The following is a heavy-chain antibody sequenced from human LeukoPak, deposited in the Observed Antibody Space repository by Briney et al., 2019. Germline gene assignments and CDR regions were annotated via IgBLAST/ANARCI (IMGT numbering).Heavy chain of an antibody. CDR1: GFTFSSYG. V-gene: IGHV3-33*01. CDR3: AREGLSCSGGSCYSFSFYYMDV. J-gene: IGHJ6*03. D-gene: IGHD2-15*01. Sequence: GRSLRLSCAASGFTFSSYGMHWVRQAPGKGLEWVAVIWYDGSNKYYADSVKGRFTISRDNSKNTLYLQMNSLRAEDTAVYYCAREGLSCSGGSCYSFSFYYMDVWGKGTTVTVSS. CDR2: IWYDGSNK.